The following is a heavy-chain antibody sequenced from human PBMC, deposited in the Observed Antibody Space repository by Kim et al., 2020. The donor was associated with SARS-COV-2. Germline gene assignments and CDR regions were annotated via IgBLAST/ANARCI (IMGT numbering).Heavy chain of an antibody. CDR2: TYYRSKWYN. J-gene: IGHJ4*02. CDR3: ARGGVVVAATKRYGFDY. CDR1: GDSVSSNSAA. D-gene: IGHD2-15*01. V-gene: IGHV6-1*01. Sequence: SQTLSLTCAISGDSVSSNSAAWNWIRQSPSRGLEWLGRTYYRSKWYNDYAVSVKSRITINPDTSKNQFSLQLNSVTPEDTAVYYCARGGVVVAATKRYGFDYWGQGTLVTVSS.